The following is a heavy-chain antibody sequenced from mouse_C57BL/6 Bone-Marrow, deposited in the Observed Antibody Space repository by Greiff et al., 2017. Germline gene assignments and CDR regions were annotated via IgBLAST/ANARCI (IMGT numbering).Heavy chain of an antibody. CDR3: ARGGIYYDYDGPYYYAMDY. D-gene: IGHD2-4*01. J-gene: IGHJ4*01. Sequence: QVQLQQSGSELRRPGSSVKLSCKDFDSEVFPIAYMSWVRQKPGHGFEWIGGILPSIGRTIYGEKVEDKATLDADTLSNTAYLELNSLTSEDSAIYYCARGGIYYDYDGPYYYAMDYWGQGTSVTVSS. CDR2: ILPSIGRT. V-gene: IGHV15-2*01. CDR1: DSEVFPIAY.